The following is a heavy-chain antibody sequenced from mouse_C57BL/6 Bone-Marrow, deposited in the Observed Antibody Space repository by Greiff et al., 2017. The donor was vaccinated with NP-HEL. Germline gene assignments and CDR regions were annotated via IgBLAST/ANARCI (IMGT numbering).Heavy chain of an antibody. CDR1: GYTFTSYG. CDR2: IYPRSGNT. D-gene: IGHD3-2*02. V-gene: IGHV1-81*01. J-gene: IGHJ3*01. CDR3: AREDSSGSWFGY. Sequence: QVQLQQSGAELARPGASVKLSCKASGYTFTSYGISWVKQRTGQGLEWIGEIYPRSGNTYYNEKFKGKATLTADKSSSTAYMELRSLTSEDSAVDFCAREDSSGSWFGYWGEGALVTVSA.